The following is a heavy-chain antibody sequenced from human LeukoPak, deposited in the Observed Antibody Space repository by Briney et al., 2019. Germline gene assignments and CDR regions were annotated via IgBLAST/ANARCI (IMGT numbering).Heavy chain of an antibody. CDR3: AKFRADSSGWPFDY. Sequence: GGSLRLSCAGSGFTFSNYAMTWVRQAPGKGLEWVAVISYDGSNKYYADSVKGRFTISRDNSKNTLYLQMNSLRAEDTAIYYCAKFRADSSGWPFDYWGQGTLVTVSS. V-gene: IGHV3-30*18. D-gene: IGHD6-19*01. J-gene: IGHJ4*02. CDR2: ISYDGSNK. CDR1: GFTFSNYA.